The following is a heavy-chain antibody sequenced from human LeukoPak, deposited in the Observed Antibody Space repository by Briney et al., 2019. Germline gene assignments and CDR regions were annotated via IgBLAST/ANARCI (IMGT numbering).Heavy chain of an antibody. CDR1: GFTFSSYS. Sequence: GSLRLSCAASGFTFSSYSMNWVHQAPGKGLEWVSSISSSSSYIYYADSVKGRFTISRDNAKNSLYLQMNSLRAEDTAVYYCARMFCSGGSCYPVRFYYYYYGMDVWGQGTTVTVSS. D-gene: IGHD2-15*01. J-gene: IGHJ6*02. CDR2: ISSSSSYI. V-gene: IGHV3-21*01. CDR3: ARMFCSGGSCYPVRFYYYYYGMDV.